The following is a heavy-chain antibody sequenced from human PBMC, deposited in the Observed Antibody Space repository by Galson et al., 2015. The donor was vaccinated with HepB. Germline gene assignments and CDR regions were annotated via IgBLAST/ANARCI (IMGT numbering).Heavy chain of an antibody. CDR1: GGSFSSYY. V-gene: IGHV4-59*01. CDR2: IYYSGST. CDR3: ARDRRTSNYGWFDP. D-gene: IGHD4-11*01. J-gene: IGHJ5*02. Sequence: LSLTCAVYGGSFSSYYWSWIRQPPGKGLEWIGYIYYSGSTNYNPSLKSRVTISVDTSKNQFSLKLSSVTAADTAVYYCARDRRTSNYGWFDPWGQGTLVTVSS.